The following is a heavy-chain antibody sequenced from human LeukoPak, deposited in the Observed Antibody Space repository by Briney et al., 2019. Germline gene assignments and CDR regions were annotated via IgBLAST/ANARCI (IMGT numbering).Heavy chain of an antibody. Sequence: PSETLSLTCTVSGGSISSSNYYWGWIRQPPGTGLEWIGSIYYSGSTYYNPSLKSRVTISVDTSKNQFSLKLSSVTAADAAVYYCAVGTVAGYNWFDPWGQGTLVTVSS. CDR3: AVGTVAGYNWFDP. J-gene: IGHJ5*02. V-gene: IGHV4-39*01. CDR1: GGSISSSNYY. D-gene: IGHD6-19*01. CDR2: IYYSGST.